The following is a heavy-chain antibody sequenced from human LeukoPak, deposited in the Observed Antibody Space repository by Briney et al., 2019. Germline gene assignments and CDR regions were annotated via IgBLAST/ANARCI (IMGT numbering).Heavy chain of an antibody. J-gene: IGHJ5*02. CDR2: ISDSGGST. Sequence: GGSLRLSCAASGFTFSSYAMSWVRQAPGKGLEWVSGISDSGGSTYYADSVKGRFTISRDNSKNMLYLQMNSLRAEDTALYYCAKDRPRDYRSRQGFSDDWFDPWGRGTLVTVSS. CDR1: GFTFSSYA. CDR3: AKDRPRDYRSRQGFSDDWFDP. D-gene: IGHD2-15*01. V-gene: IGHV3-23*01.